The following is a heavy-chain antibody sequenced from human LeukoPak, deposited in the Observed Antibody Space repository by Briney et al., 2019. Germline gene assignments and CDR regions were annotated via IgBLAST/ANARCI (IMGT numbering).Heavy chain of an antibody. CDR1: GGSISSYY. CDR3: ARGRRDGSGSFNWFDP. V-gene: IGHV4-4*07. CDR2: IYTSGST. J-gene: IGHJ5*02. Sequence: PSETLSLTCTVSGGSISSYYWSWIRQPAGKGLEWIGRIYTSGSTNYNPSPKSRVTISVDKSKNQFSLKLSSVTAADTAVYYCARGRRDGSGSFNWFDPWGQGTLVTVSS. D-gene: IGHD3-10*01.